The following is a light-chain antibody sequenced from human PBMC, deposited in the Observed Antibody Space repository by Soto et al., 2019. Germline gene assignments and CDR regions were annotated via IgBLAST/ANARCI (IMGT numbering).Light chain of an antibody. J-gene: IGLJ3*02. V-gene: IGLV4-60*02. Sequence: QAVVTQSSSASASLGSSVKLTCSLSSGHSSYTIAWHQQQPGKAPRYLMKLEGSGNYNKGSGVPDRFSGSSSGADRYLTISNLQFEDEADYYCETWDSNTPWVFGGGTKVTVL. CDR1: SGHSSYT. CDR2: LEGSGNY. CDR3: ETWDSNTPWV.